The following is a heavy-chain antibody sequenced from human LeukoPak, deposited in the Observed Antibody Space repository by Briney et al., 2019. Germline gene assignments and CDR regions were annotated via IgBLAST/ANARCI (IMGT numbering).Heavy chain of an antibody. CDR1: GYSFTSNY. V-gene: IGHV1-46*01. CDR2: IYPGDGST. J-gene: IGHJ4*02. CDR3: ARARYYYDSSGYSLDY. D-gene: IGHD3-22*01. Sequence: ASVKVSCKASGYSFTSNYIHWVRQAPGQGLEWMGMIYPGDGSTSYAQKFQGRVTITADESTSTAYMELSSLRSEDTAVYYCARARYYYDSSGYSLDYWGQGTLVTVSS.